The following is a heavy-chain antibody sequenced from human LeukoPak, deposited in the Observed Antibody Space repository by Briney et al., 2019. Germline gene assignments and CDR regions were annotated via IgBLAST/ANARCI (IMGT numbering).Heavy chain of an antibody. D-gene: IGHD3-10*01. Sequence: SETLSLTCTVSGGSISSSSYYWGWIRQPPGKGLEWIGSIYHSGSTYYNPSLKSRVTISVDTSKNQFSLKLSSVTAADTAVYYCARAWVYYYGSGSYEYFDYWGQGTLVTVSS. CDR3: ARAWVYYYGSGSYEYFDY. V-gene: IGHV4-39*07. J-gene: IGHJ4*02. CDR2: IYHSGST. CDR1: GGSISSSSYY.